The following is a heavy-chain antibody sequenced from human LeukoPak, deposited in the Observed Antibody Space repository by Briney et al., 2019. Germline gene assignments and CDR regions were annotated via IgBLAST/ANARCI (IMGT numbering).Heavy chain of an antibody. V-gene: IGHV1-2*02. CDR2: IKVNSGAT. Sequence: ASVKVSCKASGYTFTGYYMHWVRQAPGQGPEWMGWIKVNSGATNYAQKFQGRVTMTRDTSTSTVYMELSSLRSEDTAVYYCARGGVLRFLEHLDYWGQGTLVTVSS. CDR3: ARGGVLRFLEHLDY. CDR1: GYTFTGYY. D-gene: IGHD3-3*01. J-gene: IGHJ4*02.